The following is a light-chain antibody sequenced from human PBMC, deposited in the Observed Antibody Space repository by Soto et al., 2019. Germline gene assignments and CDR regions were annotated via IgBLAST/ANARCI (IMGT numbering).Light chain of an antibody. CDR1: SSDVGGYNY. CDR2: EVS. J-gene: IGLJ1*01. Sequence: QSVLTQPASVSGSPGQSITISCTGSSSDVGGYNYVSWYQQHPGKAPKLIIYEVSNRPSGVSNRFSGSKSGNTASLTISGLQAEDEADYYCNSYTSSSTNVFGTGTKLTVL. V-gene: IGLV2-14*01. CDR3: NSYTSSSTNV.